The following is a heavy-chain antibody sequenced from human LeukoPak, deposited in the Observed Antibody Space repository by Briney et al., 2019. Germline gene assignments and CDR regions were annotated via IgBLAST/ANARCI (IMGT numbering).Heavy chain of an antibody. D-gene: IGHD1-26*01. CDR2: ISGSGDST. J-gene: IGHJ4*02. Sequence: PGGSLRLSCAASGFTFSTYAMNWVRQAPGKGLEWVSAISGSGDSTYYADSVKGRFTVSRDNSKNTLYLQMSSLRAEDTAVYYCAKVREVWEDYFDYWGQGTLVTVSS. CDR3: AKVREVWEDYFDY. V-gene: IGHV3-23*01. CDR1: GFTFSTYA.